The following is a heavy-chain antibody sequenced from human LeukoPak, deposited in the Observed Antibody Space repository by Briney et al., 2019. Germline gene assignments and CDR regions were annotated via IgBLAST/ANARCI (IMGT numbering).Heavy chain of an antibody. V-gene: IGHV4-59*08. CDR2: VFYTGDT. CDR1: GASISSFY. CDR3: ARHPFATPFDY. Sequence: SETLSLTCAVSGASISSFYWSWIRQPPGKGLEWIGYVFYTGDTNYNPSLKSRVTVSLDTFKSQVSLSLTSVTAADTAVYYCARHPFATPFDYWGRGTLVTVSS. J-gene: IGHJ4*02.